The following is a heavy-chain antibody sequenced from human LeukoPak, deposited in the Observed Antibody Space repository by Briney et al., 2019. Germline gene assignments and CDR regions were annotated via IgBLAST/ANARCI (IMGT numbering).Heavy chain of an antibody. D-gene: IGHD1-14*01. CDR1: GGSISSYY. Sequence: SETLSLTCAVSGGSISSYYWSWIRQPPGKGLEWIGYIYYSGSTNYNPSLKSRVTISVDTSKNQFSLKLSSVTAADTAVYYCARYSTTRHYFDYWGQGTLVTVSS. V-gene: IGHV4-59*01. CDR3: ARYSTTRHYFDY. CDR2: IYYSGST. J-gene: IGHJ4*02.